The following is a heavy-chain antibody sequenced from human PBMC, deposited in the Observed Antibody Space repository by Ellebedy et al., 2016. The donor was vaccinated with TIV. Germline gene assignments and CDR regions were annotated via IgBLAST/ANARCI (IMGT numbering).Heavy chain of an antibody. Sequence: MPSETLSLTCTVSGGSISSGDYYWSWIRQPPGKGLEWIGYIYYSWSTSFNPSLKSRVIISLNTSKNQLSLKLNSVTAADTAMYYCARHMNTAMTNDHWGQGTLVTVSS. D-gene: IGHD5-18*01. CDR2: IYYSWST. V-gene: IGHV4-30-4*01. CDR3: ARHMNTAMTNDH. CDR1: GGSISSGDYY. J-gene: IGHJ4*02.